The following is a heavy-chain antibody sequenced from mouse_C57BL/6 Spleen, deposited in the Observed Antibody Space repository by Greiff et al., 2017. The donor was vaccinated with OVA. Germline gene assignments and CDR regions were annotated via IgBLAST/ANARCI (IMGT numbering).Heavy chain of an antibody. CDR3: ARSGYYGSSPYWYFDV. D-gene: IGHD1-1*01. CDR1: GYTFTSYW. V-gene: IGHV1-53*01. CDR2: INPSNGGT. J-gene: IGHJ1*03. Sequence: QVQLQQSGTELVKPGASVKLSCKASGYTFTSYWMHWVKQRPGQGLEWIGNINPSNGGTNYNEKFKSKATLTVDKSSSTAYMQLSSLTSEDSAVYYCARSGYYGSSPYWYFDVWGTGTTVTVSS.